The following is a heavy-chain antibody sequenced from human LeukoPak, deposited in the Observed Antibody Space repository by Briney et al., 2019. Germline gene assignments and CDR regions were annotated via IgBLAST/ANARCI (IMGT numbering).Heavy chain of an antibody. Sequence: PGWSLRLSCAASGFTLSSYWMTWVRQAPGKGLEWVANIKQNGSEKYYVDSVKGRFTISRDNAKNSLYLQMNSLRAEDTAVYYCARNFAIDYWGQGTLVTVSS. D-gene: IGHD3-9*01. CDR1: GFTLSSYW. V-gene: IGHV3-7*01. CDR2: IKQNGSEK. CDR3: ARNFAIDY. J-gene: IGHJ4*02.